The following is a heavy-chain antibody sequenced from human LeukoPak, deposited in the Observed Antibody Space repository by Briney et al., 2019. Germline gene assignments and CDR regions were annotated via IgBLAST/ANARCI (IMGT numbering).Heavy chain of an antibody. D-gene: IGHD6-19*01. CDR1: GYTFTSYA. V-gene: IGHV1-3*01. CDR3: ARGGKAEAELDY. Sequence: ASVKVSCKASGYTFTSYAIFWVCQAPGQRLEWMGWIDAGTGNTKYSQKFQGRVTITRATSATTAYMELSSLRSEDTAVYYCARGGKAEAELDYWGQGTLVTVSS. CDR2: IDAGTGNT. J-gene: IGHJ4*02.